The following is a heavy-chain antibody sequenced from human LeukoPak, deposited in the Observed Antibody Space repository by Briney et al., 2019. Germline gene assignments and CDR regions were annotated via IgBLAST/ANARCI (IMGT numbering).Heavy chain of an antibody. CDR1: GFTFSNAW. V-gene: IGHV3-23*01. CDR2: ISSSGGSI. D-gene: IGHD6-13*01. CDR3: AKDYSGSWYYFDY. Sequence: GGSLRLSCAASGFTFSNAWMSWVRQAPGKGLEWVSTISSSGGSIFYSDSVKGRFTISRDNSRNTVYLQMNSLRAEDTAIYYCAKDYSGSWYYFDYWGQGTLVTVSS. J-gene: IGHJ4*02.